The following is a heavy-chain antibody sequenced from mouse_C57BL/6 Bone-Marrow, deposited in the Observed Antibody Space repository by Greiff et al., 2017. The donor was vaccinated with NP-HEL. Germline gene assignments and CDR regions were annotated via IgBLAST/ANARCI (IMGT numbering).Heavy chain of an antibody. Sequence: VQLQQSGAELMKPGASVKLSCKATGYTFTGYWIEWVKQRPGHGLEWIGEILPGSGGTNYNEKFKGKATFTADTSSNTAYMQLSSLTTEHSASDYCARTLVAPPSMDDWGQGTSVTVSS. V-gene: IGHV1-9*01. CDR2: ILPGSGGT. CDR3: ARTLVAPPSMDD. D-gene: IGHD1-1*01. CDR1: GYTFTGYW. J-gene: IGHJ4*01.